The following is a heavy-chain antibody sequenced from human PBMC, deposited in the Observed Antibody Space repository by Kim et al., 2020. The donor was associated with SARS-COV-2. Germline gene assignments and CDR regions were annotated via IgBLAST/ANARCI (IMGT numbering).Heavy chain of an antibody. D-gene: IGHD2-8*02. CDR3: ARRNCTATSCLDY. CDR1: GFTVSSNY. V-gene: IGHV3-53*01. J-gene: IGHJ4*02. CDR2: IYGGGIT. Sequence: GGSLRLSCAAPGFTVSSNYMSWVRQAPGKGLQWVSVIYGGGITYYADSVKGRFTISRDNSKNTLYLQMNSLRAEDTAVYYCARRNCTATSCLDYWGQGILVTVSS.